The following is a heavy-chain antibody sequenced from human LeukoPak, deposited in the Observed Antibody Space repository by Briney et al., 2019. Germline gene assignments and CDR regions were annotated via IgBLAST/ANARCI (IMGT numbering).Heavy chain of an antibody. CDR2: INPSGGST. D-gene: IGHD6-19*01. CDR1: GYTFTSYY. J-gene: IGHJ6*03. V-gene: IGHV1-46*01. CDR3: ARSYSSGWYGSNYYYYYMDV. Sequence: ASVKVSCKASGYTFTSYYMHWVRQAPGQGLEWMGIINPSGGSTSYAQKFQGRVTMTRDTSTSTVYMELSSLRSEDTAVYYCARSYSSGWYGSNYYYYYMDVWGKGTTVTISS.